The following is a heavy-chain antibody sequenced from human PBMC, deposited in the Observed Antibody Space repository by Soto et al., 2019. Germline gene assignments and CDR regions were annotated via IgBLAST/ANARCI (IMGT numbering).Heavy chain of an antibody. CDR3: ARHGYCRGCSRPNFDY. CDR1: SDSISSGDYY. Sequence: QVQLQESGPGLVKPSQTLSLTCTVSSDSISSGDYYWSWIRQPPGKGLEWIWYIYYSGSTYYNPSLKSRVNISVDTSKNQFSLKLSSVTAADTAVYYCARHGYCRGCSRPNFDYGGQGTLVTVSS. D-gene: IGHD2-15*01. V-gene: IGHV4-30-4*01. CDR2: IYYSGST. J-gene: IGHJ4*02.